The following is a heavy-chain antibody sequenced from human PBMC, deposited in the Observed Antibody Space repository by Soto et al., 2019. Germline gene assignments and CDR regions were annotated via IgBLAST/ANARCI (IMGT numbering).Heavy chain of an antibody. J-gene: IGHJ5*02. CDR1: GYSFTSYD. Sequence: ASVEVSCKASGYSFTSYDINWVRQATGQGLEWMGWMNPNSGDTGYAQKFQGRVTMTRNTSITTGYMELSSLRSEDTAVYYCARGITGEGGWFDPWGQGTLVTVSS. CDR2: MNPNSGDT. D-gene: IGHD7-27*01. CDR3: ARGITGEGGWFDP. V-gene: IGHV1-8*01.